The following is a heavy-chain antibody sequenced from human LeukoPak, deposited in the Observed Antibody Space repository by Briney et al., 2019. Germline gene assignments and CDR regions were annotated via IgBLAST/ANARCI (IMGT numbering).Heavy chain of an antibody. CDR1: GYTFTSYD. D-gene: IGHD3-22*01. CDR2: MNPNSGNT. V-gene: IGHV1-8*01. J-gene: IGHJ4*02. Sequence: ASVKVSCKASGYTFTSYDINWVRQATGQGLEWMGWMNPNSGNTGYAQKFQGRVTMTRNTSISTAYMELSSLRSEDTAVYYCASAPPPNTYYYDRSGYRDYWGQGTLVTVSS. CDR3: ASAPPPNTYYYDRSGYRDY.